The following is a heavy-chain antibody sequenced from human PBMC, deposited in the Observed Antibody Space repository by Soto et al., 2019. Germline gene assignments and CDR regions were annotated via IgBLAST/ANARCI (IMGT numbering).Heavy chain of an antibody. D-gene: IGHD4-17*01. J-gene: IGHJ4*02. CDR3: AREGGGRKGDYVPFDY. CDR1: GGSISSDY. CDR2: IYYSGST. V-gene: IGHV4-59*01. Sequence: PSETLSLTCTVSGGSISSDYWSWIRQPPGKGLEWIGYIYYSGSTNYNPSLKSRVTISVDTSKNQFSLKLSSVTAADTAVYYCAREGGGRKGDYVPFDYWGQGTLVTVSS.